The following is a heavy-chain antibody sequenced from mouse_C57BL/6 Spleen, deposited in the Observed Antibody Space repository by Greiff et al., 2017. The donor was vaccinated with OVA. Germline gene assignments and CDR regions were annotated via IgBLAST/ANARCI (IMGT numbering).Heavy chain of an antibody. CDR2: IYPGSGST. J-gene: IGHJ4*01. V-gene: IGHV1-55*01. CDR3: ARRQREYAMDY. CDR1: GYTFTSYW. Sequence: VQLQQPGAELVKPGASVKMSCKASGYTFTSYWLTWVKQRPGQGLAWIGDIYPGSGSTNYNEKFKSKATLTVDTSSSTAYMQLSSLTSEDSAVYYCARRQREYAMDYWGQGTSVTVSS.